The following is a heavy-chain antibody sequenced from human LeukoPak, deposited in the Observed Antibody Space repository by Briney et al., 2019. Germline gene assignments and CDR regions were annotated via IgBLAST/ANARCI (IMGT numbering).Heavy chain of an antibody. CDR3: AREYGSGSYYHHDAFDI. J-gene: IGHJ3*02. CDR2: IYYSGST. Sequence: SETLSLTCAVSGFSISSDYYWGWIRQPPGKGLEWIGYIYYSGSTNYNPSLKSRVTISVDTSKNQFSLKLSSVTAADTAVYYCAREYGSGSYYHHDAFDIWGQGTMVTVSS. CDR1: GFSISSDYY. D-gene: IGHD3-10*01. V-gene: IGHV4-61*01.